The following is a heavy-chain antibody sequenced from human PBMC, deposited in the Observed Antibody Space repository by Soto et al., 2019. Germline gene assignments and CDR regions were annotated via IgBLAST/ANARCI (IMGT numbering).Heavy chain of an antibody. CDR2: IIPIFGTT. Sequence: QVQLVQSGAEVKKPGSSVKVSCKASGGTFSSYAITWVRQAPGQGLEWMGGIIPIFGTTNYAQKFQGRVTIPADEATSTAYLEVSSLRSEDTAVYYCASDDSSGYQPWGQGTLVTVSS. CDR3: ASDDSSGYQP. V-gene: IGHV1-69*01. CDR1: GGTFSSYA. D-gene: IGHD3-22*01. J-gene: IGHJ5*02.